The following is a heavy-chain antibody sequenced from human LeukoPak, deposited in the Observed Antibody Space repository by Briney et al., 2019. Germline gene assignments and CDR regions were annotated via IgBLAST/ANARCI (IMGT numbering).Heavy chain of an antibody. D-gene: IGHD6-13*01. CDR3: VRDNKGIAVSVAFDI. J-gene: IGHJ3*02. CDR2: TYYRSKWDT. V-gene: IGHV6-1*01. Sequence: SQTPSLTCAISGDSVSSIRATWNWIRQSPSRGLEWLGRTYYRSKWDTDYALSVKSRITISPDTTKNQFSLQLNSVTPEDTAMYYCVRDNKGIAVSVAFDIWGQGTMVTVSS. CDR1: GDSVSSIRAT.